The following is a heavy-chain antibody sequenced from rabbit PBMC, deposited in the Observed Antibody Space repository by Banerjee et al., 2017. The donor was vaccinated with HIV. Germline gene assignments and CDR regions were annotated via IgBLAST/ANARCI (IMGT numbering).Heavy chain of an antibody. CDR2: INSSSRNV. Sequence: QSLEESGGDLVKPGGTLTLTCTASGFSFSSVYYMWWVRQAPGKGLEWIGCINSSSRNVVYASWATGRFTISLDNAQNTVFLQMTSLTAADTATYFCARDLAGVIGWNFGLWGPGTLVTVS. CDR1: GFSFSSVYY. J-gene: IGHJ4*01. CDR3: ARDLAGVIGWNFGL. D-gene: IGHD4-1*01. V-gene: IGHV1S40*01.